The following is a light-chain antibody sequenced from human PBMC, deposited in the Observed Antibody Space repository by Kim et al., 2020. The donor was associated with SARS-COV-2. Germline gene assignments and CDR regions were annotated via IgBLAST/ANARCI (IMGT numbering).Light chain of an antibody. J-gene: IGKJ5*01. CDR3: QQYNNWPPAIT. CDR2: GAA. CDR1: QSISSN. Sequence: PGERVTLSCRASQSISSNLAWYQQNPGQAPRLLIYGAATRATGIPPRFSGGGSGTEFTLTISSLQSEDFAVYYCQQYNNWPPAITFGQGTRLEIK. V-gene: IGKV3-15*01.